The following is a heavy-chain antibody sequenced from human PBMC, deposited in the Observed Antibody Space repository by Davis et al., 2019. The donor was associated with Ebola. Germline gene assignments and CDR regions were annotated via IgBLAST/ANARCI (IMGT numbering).Heavy chain of an antibody. CDR2: MNPNRGNT. V-gene: IGHV1-8*01. J-gene: IGHJ4*02. CDR1: GYTFTSYD. D-gene: IGHD2-8*02. Sequence: SVHVSCMASGYTFTSYDTNWVRHPIGQGPEWLGCMNPNRGNTGYAQKFQGRVTMTRNTSISTAYMELSSLRSEDTAVYYCARFYCTGGVCRYYFDYWGQGALVTVSS. CDR3: ARFYCTGGVCRYYFDY.